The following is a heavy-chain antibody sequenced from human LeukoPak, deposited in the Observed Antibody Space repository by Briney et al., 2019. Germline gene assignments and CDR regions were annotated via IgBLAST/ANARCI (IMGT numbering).Heavy chain of an antibody. CDR1: GGSISSGGYY. CDR3: ARSHVDTAMWDWFDP. CDR2: IYYSGST. J-gene: IGHJ5*02. D-gene: IGHD5-18*01. Sequence: PSETLSLTCTVSGGSISSGGYYWSWLRQHPGQGLESIGYIYYSGSTYYNPSLKSRVTISVDTSKNQFSLKLSSVTAADTAMYYCARSHVDTAMWDWFDPWGQGTLVTVSS. V-gene: IGHV4-31*03.